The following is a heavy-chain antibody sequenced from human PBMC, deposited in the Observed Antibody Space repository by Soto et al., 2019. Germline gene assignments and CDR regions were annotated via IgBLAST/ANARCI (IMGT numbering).Heavy chain of an antibody. D-gene: IGHD6-13*01. Sequence: PGGSLRLSCAASGFTFSSYSMNWVRQAPGKGLEWVSSISSSSSYIYYADSVKGRFTISRDNAKNSLYPQMNSLRAEDTAVYYCARQYSSSWPYYYYYMDVWGKGTTVTVSS. J-gene: IGHJ6*03. CDR3: ARQYSSSWPYYYYYMDV. CDR1: GFTFSSYS. V-gene: IGHV3-21*01. CDR2: ISSSSSYI.